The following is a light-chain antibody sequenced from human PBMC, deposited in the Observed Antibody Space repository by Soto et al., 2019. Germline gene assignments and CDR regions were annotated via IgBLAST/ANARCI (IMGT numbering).Light chain of an antibody. V-gene: IGKV1-9*01. Sequence: DIQLTQSPSFLSASVGDRVTITCRASQGINNYLAWYQQKPGKAPKLLIHSAFTLQSGVPSRFSGSGSGTEFTLTISSLQPEDFASYYCQQRNSCPITFGQGTRLEIK. CDR1: QGINNY. J-gene: IGKJ5*01. CDR2: SAF. CDR3: QQRNSCPIT.